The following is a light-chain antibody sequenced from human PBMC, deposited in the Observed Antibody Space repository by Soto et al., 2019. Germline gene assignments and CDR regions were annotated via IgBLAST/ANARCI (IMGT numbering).Light chain of an antibody. J-gene: IGKJ4*01. V-gene: IGKV3-20*01. CDR3: QQYGRSPRT. CDR1: QSVSSSY. CDR2: DAS. Sequence: EIVLTXSPXXXXLSPGERATISCRASQSVSSSYLAWYHQKPGQAPRLLIYDASSRATGSPDSFSGSGSGTDFTLTISRREPEDIALFYCQQYGRSPRTFGGGTKVESK.